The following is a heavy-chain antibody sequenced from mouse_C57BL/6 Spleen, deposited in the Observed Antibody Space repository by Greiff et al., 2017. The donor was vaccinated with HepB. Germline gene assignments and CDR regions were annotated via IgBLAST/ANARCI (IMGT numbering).Heavy chain of an antibody. CDR3: ARETTVVATDV. J-gene: IGHJ1*03. CDR2: IYPGDGDT. D-gene: IGHD1-1*01. Sequence: QVQLQQSGPELVKPGASVKISCKASGYAFSSSWMNWVKQRPGKGLEWIGRIYPGDGDTNYNGKFKGKATLTADKSSSTAYMQLSSLTSEDSAVYCCARETTVVATDVWGTGTTVTVSS. CDR1: GYAFSSSW. V-gene: IGHV1-82*01.